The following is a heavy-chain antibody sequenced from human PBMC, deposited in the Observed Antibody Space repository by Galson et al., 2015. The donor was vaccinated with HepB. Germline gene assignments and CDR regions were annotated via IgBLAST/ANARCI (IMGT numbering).Heavy chain of an antibody. V-gene: IGHV3-21*01. CDR1: GYILSSYS. CDR3: ATNTPAAVMRASGMDV. J-gene: IGHJ6*02. D-gene: IGHD2-2*01. Sequence: SLRLSCEASGYILSSYSMNWVRRAPGHGLEWISCISISTNYIYYAHSLKGRFTVTIDNAKNSLFLKMNRLRAEDTAVYYCATNTPAAVMRASGMDVWGQGAAVTVSS. CDR2: ISISTNYI.